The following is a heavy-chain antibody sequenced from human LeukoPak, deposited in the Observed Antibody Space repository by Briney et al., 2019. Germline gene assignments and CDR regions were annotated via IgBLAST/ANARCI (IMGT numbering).Heavy chain of an antibody. CDR3: ARLTADGRLYFVD. V-gene: IGHV3-53*01. CDR1: GFTVNSNY. D-gene: IGHD6-13*01. CDR2: LYNTGNT. Sequence: GGCLRLSCAASGFTVNSNYLSWVRQAPGKGLEWVSTLYNTGNTYYANPVKGRFSISRDNSKNTLFLQMNSLRAEDTAVYYCARLTADGRLYFVDWGPGTLVTVSS. J-gene: IGHJ4*02.